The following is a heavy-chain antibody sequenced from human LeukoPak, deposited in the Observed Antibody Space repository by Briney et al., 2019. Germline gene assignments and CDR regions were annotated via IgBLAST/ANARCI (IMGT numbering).Heavy chain of an antibody. CDR3: ARDSGGSGYLWFDP. J-gene: IGHJ5*02. V-gene: IGHV4-34*01. CDR2: INHSGST. D-gene: IGHD3-3*01. Sequence: SETLSLTCAVYGGSFNDYYWSWIRQPPGKGLEWIGEINHSGSTNYNPSLKSRVSISVDASKNQFSLRLNSVTAADTAVYYCARDSGGSGYLWFDPWGQGTLVTVSS. CDR1: GGSFNDYY.